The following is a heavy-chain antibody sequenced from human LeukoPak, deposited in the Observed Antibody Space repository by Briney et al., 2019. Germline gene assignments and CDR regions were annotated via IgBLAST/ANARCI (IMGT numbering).Heavy chain of an antibody. V-gene: IGHV3-66*01. D-gene: IGHD4-4*01. J-gene: IGHJ5*02. CDR1: GFTVSSNY. CDR2: IYSGGST. CDR3: VREVTTITTFGLDS. Sequence: GGSLRLSCAASGFTVSSNYMSWVRQAPGKGLEWVSVIYSGGSTYYADSVKGRFTISRDNSKNTLYLQMNSLRAEDTAVYYCVREVTTITTFGLDSWGQGTLVTVSS.